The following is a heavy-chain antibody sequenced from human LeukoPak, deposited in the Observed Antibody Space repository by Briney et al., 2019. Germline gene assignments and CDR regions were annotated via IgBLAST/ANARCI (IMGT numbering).Heavy chain of an antibody. CDR2: IIPISGTA. D-gene: IGHD6-19*01. J-gene: IGHJ5*02. Sequence: GASVKVSCKASGYTFTSYAISWVRQAPGQGPEWIGGIIPISGTAKYAQKLQGRVTISADMSTGTAYMELSSLRSDDTAVYYCARADTLKYSSGWYSLPPAGWFDPWGQGTLVTVSS. V-gene: IGHV1-69*06. CDR3: ARADTLKYSSGWYSLPPAGWFDP. CDR1: GYTFTSYA.